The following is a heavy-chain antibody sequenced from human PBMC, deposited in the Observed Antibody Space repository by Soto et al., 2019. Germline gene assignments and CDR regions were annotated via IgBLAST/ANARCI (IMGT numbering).Heavy chain of an antibody. CDR1: GFTFSSYT. CDR3: AAGYDMMSGYYYFDY. D-gene: IGHD3-9*01. V-gene: IGHV3-23*01. Sequence: GGSLRLSCAASGFTFSSYTMSWVRQAPGKGLEWVSGISGSGGSTYYADSVKGRFTISRDNSKNTLYLQMNSLRAEDTAVYYCAAGYDMMSGYYYFDYWGQGTLVTVSS. J-gene: IGHJ4*02. CDR2: ISGSGGST.